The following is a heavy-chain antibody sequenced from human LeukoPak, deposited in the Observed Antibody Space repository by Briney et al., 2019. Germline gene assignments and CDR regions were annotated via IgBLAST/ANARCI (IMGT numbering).Heavy chain of an antibody. Sequence: GGSLRLSCAASGFTFSSYWMHWVRQAPGKGLVWVSRINSDGSSTSYADSVKGRFTISRDNAKNTLYLQMNSLRAEDTAVYYCARDERLSTIYYYYYYMDVWGKGTTVTVSS. J-gene: IGHJ6*03. CDR2: INSDGSST. D-gene: IGHD1-1*01. CDR1: GFTFSSYW. V-gene: IGHV3-74*01. CDR3: ARDERLSTIYYYYYYMDV.